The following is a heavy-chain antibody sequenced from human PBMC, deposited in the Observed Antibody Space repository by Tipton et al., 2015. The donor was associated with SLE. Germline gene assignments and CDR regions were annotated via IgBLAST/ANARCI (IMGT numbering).Heavy chain of an antibody. V-gene: IGHV3-53*04. CDR1: GFSVSTHY. CDR3: ARDRPGWLFDY. D-gene: IGHD5-12*01. Sequence: GSLRLSCVASGFSVSTHYISWVRQAPGKGLEWVSVFYSGAATYYADSVKGRFTVSRHNSKNTVYLQMNSLRVEDTAVYYCARDRPGWLFDYWGQGTLVTVSS. J-gene: IGHJ4*02. CDR2: FYSGAAT.